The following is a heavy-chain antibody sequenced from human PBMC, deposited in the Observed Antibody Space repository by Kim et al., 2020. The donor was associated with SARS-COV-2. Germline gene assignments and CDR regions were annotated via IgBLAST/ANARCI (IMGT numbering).Heavy chain of an antibody. CDR2: VYKSGKT. J-gene: IGHJ3*01. CDR3: ARHGSAGGTNPYGFDG. D-gene: IGHD3-16*01. Sequence: SETLSLTCNVSGGSIGTYYWNWIRQSPGQGLEWIGYVYKSGKTNYNPSLKSRVTLSIDTSKNQFSLRLTSVTAADTAIYYCARHGSAGGTNPYGFDGWG. V-gene: IGHV4-59*08. CDR1: GGSIGTYY.